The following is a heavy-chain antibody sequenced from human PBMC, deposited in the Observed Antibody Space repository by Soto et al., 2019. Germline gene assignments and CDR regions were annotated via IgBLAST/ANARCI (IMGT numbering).Heavy chain of an antibody. D-gene: IGHD6-6*01. J-gene: IGHJ6*02. CDR2: NYYSGIT. CDR3: ARGSSIAGLYYGMDV. V-gene: IGHV4-31*03. Sequence: QVKLQESGPGLVKPSQTLSLTCTVSGGSISSGGYYWTWIRQHPGKGREWIGYNYYSGITYYNPSLKSRVTISLDTSKNQFSLKLSSVTAADTAVYYCARGSSIAGLYYGMDVWGQGTTVTVSS. CDR1: GGSISSGGYY.